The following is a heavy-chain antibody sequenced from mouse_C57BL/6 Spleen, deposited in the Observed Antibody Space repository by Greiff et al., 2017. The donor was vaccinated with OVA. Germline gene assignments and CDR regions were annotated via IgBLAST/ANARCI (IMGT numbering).Heavy chain of an antibody. CDR2: IDPETGGT. CDR1: GYTFTDYE. D-gene: IGHD1-1*01. CDR3: TRDGSPHYYAMDY. J-gene: IGHJ4*01. Sequence: VQLQQSGAELVRPGASVTLSCTASGYTFTDYEMHWVKQTPVHGLEWIGAIDPETGGTAYNQKFKGKAILTADKSSSTAYMELRSLTSEDSAVYYCTRDGSPHYYAMDYWGQGTSVTVSS. V-gene: IGHV1-15*01.